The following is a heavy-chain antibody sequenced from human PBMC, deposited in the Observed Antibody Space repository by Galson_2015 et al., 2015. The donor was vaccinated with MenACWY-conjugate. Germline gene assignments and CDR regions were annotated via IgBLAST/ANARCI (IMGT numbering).Heavy chain of an antibody. CDR1: GDTFTTYQ. CDR3: ERAPQGQLGPPDDYYAMDV. Sequence: SVTVSCKASGDTFTTYQVTWVRQAPGQGLEWMGIINPSSDNTNYAQRDQGRVAMTKDTSTSSVYMELNSLRSEDTAVYDCERAPQGQLGPPDDYYAMDVWGQGTTVTVSS. D-gene: IGHD6-13*01. J-gene: IGHJ6*02. V-gene: IGHV1-46*01. CDR2: INPSSDNT.